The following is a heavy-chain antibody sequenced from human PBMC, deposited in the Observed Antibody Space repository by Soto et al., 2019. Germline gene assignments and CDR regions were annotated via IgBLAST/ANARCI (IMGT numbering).Heavy chain of an antibody. CDR2: IKSKTDGGTT. D-gene: IGHD3-3*01. V-gene: IGHV3-15*01. CDR1: GFTFSNAW. CDR3: TTDLGLYYDFWSGYPTYPDY. J-gene: IGHJ4*02. Sequence: GGSLRLSCAASGFTFSNAWMSWVRQAPGKGLEWVGRIKSKTDGGTTDYAAPVKGRFTISRDDSKNTLYLQMNSLKTEDTAVYYCTTDLGLYYDFWSGYPTYPDYWGQGTLVTVSS.